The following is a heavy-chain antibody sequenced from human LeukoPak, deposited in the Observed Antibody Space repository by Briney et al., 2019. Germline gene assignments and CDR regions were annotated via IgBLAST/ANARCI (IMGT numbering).Heavy chain of an antibody. J-gene: IGHJ4*02. V-gene: IGHV3-21*01. CDR3: ARDEAVAAGPYFDY. D-gene: IGHD6-19*01. CDR1: GFTFSSYS. CDR2: ISSSSSYI. Sequence: PGGSLRLSCAASGFTFSSYSMNWVRQAPGKGLEWVSSISSSSSYIYYADSVKGRFTISRDDAKNSLYLQMNSLRAEDTAVYYCARDEAVAAGPYFDYWGQGTLVAVSS.